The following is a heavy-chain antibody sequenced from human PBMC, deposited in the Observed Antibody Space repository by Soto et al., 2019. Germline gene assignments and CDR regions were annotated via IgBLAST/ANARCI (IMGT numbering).Heavy chain of an antibody. CDR2: IYSGGST. D-gene: IGHD3-22*01. CDR1: GFTVSSNY. CDR3: ARSIYYDSKLVPFDY. V-gene: IGHV3-66*01. J-gene: IGHJ4*02. Sequence: GGSLRLSCAASGFTVSSNYMSWVRQAPGKGLEWVSVIYSGGSTYYADSVKGRFTISRDNSKNTLYLQMNSLRAEDTAVYYCARSIYYDSKLVPFDYWGQGTLVAVSS.